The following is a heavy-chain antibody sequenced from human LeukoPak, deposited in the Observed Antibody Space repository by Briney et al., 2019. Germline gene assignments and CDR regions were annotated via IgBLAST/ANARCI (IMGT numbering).Heavy chain of an antibody. CDR1: GYTFTSYY. V-gene: IGHV1-46*01. CDR3: ARGAQFGDKGSFDY. J-gene: IGHJ4*02. D-gene: IGHD4-17*01. CDR2: INPSGGST. Sequence: GASVKVSCKASGYTFTSYYIHWMRQAPGQGLEWMGIINPSGGSTSYTQKFQGRITLTRDTSTSTVYMELSSLRYEDTAVYYCARGAQFGDKGSFDYWGQGTLVTVSS.